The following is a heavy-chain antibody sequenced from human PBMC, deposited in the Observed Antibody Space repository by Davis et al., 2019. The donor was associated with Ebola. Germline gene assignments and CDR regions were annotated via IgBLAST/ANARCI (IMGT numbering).Heavy chain of an antibody. Sequence: SETLSLTCTVSGGSMRGYYWSWIRQPPGKGLEWIGEINHSGSTNYNPSLKSRVTISVDTSKNQFSLKLSSVTAADTAVYYCARARLLWFGELLYVSSGMDVWGQGTTVTVSS. CDR2: INHSGST. J-gene: IGHJ6*02. CDR3: ARARLLWFGELLYVSSGMDV. CDR1: GGSMRGYY. D-gene: IGHD3-10*01. V-gene: IGHV4-34*01.